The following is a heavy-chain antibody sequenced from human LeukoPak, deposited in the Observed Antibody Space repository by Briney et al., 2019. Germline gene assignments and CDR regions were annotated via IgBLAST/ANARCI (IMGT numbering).Heavy chain of an antibody. D-gene: IGHD2-15*01. J-gene: IGHJ4*02. CDR1: EFTFSSYA. V-gene: IGHV3-30*02. CDR3: AKDRFKYARSCFDY. Sequence: PGGSLRLSFAASEFTFSSYAMHWVRQAPGKGLEWVAFIRYDGSNKYYADSVKGRFTISRDNSKNTLYLQMNSLRAEDTAVYYCAKDRFKYARSCFDYWGQGTLVTVSS. CDR2: IRYDGSNK.